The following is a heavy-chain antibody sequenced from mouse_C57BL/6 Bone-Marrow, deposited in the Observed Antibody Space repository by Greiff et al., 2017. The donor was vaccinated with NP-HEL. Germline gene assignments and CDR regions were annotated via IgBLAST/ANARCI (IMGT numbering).Heavy chain of an antibody. CDR3: ARQGDYDRGFDY. CDR2: INPGSGGT. Sequence: QVQLKQSGAELVRPGTSVKVSCKASGYAFTNYLIEWVKQRPGQGLEWIGVINPGSGGTNYNEKFKGKATLTADKSSSPAYMQLSSLTSEDSAVYFCARQGDYDRGFDYWGQGTTLTVSS. D-gene: IGHD2-4*01. J-gene: IGHJ2*01. V-gene: IGHV1-54*01. CDR1: GYAFTNYL.